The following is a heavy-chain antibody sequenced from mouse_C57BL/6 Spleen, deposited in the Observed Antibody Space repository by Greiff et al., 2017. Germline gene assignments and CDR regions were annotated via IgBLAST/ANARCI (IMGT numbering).Heavy chain of an antibody. V-gene: IGHV5-4*01. J-gene: IGHJ4*01. CDR1: GFTFSSYA. CDR2: ISDGGSYT. Sequence: EVQGVESGGGLVKPGGSLKLSCAASGFTFSSYAMSWVRQTPEKRLEWVATISDGGSYTYYPDNVKGRFTISRDNAKNNLYLQMSHLKSEDTAMYYCARDRDYQDYYYAMDYWGQGTSVTVSS. D-gene: IGHD5-5*01. CDR3: ARDRDYQDYYYAMDY.